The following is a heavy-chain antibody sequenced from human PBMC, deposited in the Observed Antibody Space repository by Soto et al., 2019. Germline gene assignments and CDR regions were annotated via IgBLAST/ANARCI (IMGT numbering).Heavy chain of an antibody. CDR3: ARGLRYFDWLEADY. CDR2: INHSGST. J-gene: IGHJ4*02. D-gene: IGHD3-9*01. Sequence: SETLSLTCAVYGGSFSGYYWSWIRQPPGKGLEWIGEINHSGSTNYNPSLKSRVTISVDTSKNQFSLKLSSVTAADTAVYYCARGLRYFDWLEADYWGQGTLVTVSS. CDR1: GGSFSGYY. V-gene: IGHV4-34*01.